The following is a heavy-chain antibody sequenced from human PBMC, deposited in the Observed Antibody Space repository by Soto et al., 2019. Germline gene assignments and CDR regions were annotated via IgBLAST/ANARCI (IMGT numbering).Heavy chain of an antibody. CDR3: ASGRLAVAGLRNAFDI. Sequence: GGSLRLSCAASGFTFSSYEMNWVRQAPGKGLEWVSYISSSGSTIYYADSVKGRFTISGDNAKNSLYLQMNSLRAEDTAVYYCASGRLAVAGLRNAFDIWGQGTMVTVSS. CDR1: GFTFSSYE. CDR2: ISSSGSTI. D-gene: IGHD6-19*01. J-gene: IGHJ3*02. V-gene: IGHV3-48*03.